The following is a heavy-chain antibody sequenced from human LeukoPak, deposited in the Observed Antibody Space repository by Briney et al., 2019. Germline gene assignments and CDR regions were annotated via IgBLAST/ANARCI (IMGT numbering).Heavy chain of an antibody. D-gene: IGHD4-17*01. Sequence: ASVKVSCKTSGFTFSTSAVQWVRQARGRRLEWIGWIIVGSGATNYAQSLQGRFTITRDTSTNTAYMELSSLGSEDSAVYYCAAELYGVYTDCCTFHLWGQGTMVTVSS. CDR3: AAELYGVYTDCCTFHL. CDR1: GFTFSTSA. V-gene: IGHV1-58*01. CDR2: IIVGSGAT. J-gene: IGHJ3*01.